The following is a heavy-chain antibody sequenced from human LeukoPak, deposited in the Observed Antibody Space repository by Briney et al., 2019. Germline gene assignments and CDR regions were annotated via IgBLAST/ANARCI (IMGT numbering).Heavy chain of an antibody. D-gene: IGHD6-19*01. CDR1: GGSISSGSYY. V-gene: IGHV4-61*02. Sequence: SETLSLTCTVSGGSISSGSYYWSWIGQPAGKGLEWIGRIYTSGGTHYNPSRKSRATISGDTSNNQFSLKLSSVTAAGTSVYCCARERLVRSGWYKALDDWGQGTLFTVSS. J-gene: IGHJ4*02. CDR2: IYTSGGT. CDR3: ARERLVRSGWYKALDD.